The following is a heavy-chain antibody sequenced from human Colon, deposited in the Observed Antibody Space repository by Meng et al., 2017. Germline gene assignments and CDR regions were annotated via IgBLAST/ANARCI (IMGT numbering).Heavy chain of an antibody. CDR1: GLTFSNYA. CDR3: AKGGWYRSFRFDP. J-gene: IGHJ5*02. V-gene: IGHV3-23*04. CDR2: ISGSAVKA. D-gene: IGHD6-19*01. Sequence: VRRGGSGGGLVQPGGSLRLSFAASGLTFSNYAMGWVRQAPGKGLEWVSGISGSAVKAFYGDSVRGRFTISRDNSKNMLYLQLSSLRADDTAVYYCAKGGWYRSFRFDPWGQGTLVTVSS.